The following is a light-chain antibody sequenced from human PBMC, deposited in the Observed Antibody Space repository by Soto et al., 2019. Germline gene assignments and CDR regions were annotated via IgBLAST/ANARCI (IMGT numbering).Light chain of an antibody. V-gene: IGKV1-39*01. CDR1: QTVNTY. Sequence: DIQMTQSPSSLSASVGDRVTITCRASQTVNTYLNWYQQRPGKAPKLLISAASSLKSGVPSRFSGSGSGTDFTLTISSLQPEDSATYYCQHSYSTPPTFGQGTKV. J-gene: IGKJ1*01. CDR3: QHSYSTPPT. CDR2: AAS.